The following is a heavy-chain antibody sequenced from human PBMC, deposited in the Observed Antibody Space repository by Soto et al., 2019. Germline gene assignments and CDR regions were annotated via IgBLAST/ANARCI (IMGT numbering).Heavy chain of an antibody. Sequence: EVQLLESGGGVVQPGGSLRLSCAASGFTFSTYAMSWVRQAPGKGLEWVSGISGSSSSTYYADSVKGRFTISRDNSKNTLYLQMNSLRAEDTDVYYCAKDYGDLPFDYWGQGTLVTVSS. J-gene: IGHJ4*02. CDR2: ISGSSSST. V-gene: IGHV3-23*01. CDR1: GFTFSTYA. CDR3: AKDYGDLPFDY. D-gene: IGHD4-17*01.